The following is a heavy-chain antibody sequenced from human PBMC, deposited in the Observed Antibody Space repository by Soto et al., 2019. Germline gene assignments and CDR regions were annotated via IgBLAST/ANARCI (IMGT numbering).Heavy chain of an antibody. CDR2: IWYDGSNK. Sequence: QVQLVESGGGVVQPGRSLRLSCAASGFTFSSYGMHWVRQAPGKGLEWVAVIWYDGSNKYYADSVKGRFTISRDNSKNTLYLQMNSLRAEDTAVYYCGVVTAIQGDDAFDIWGQGTMVTVSS. CDR3: GVVTAIQGDDAFDI. D-gene: IGHD2-21*02. CDR1: GFTFSSYG. V-gene: IGHV3-33*01. J-gene: IGHJ3*02.